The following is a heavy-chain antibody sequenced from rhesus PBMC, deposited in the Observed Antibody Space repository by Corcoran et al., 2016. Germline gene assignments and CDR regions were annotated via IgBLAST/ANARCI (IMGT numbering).Heavy chain of an antibody. Sequence: EVQLVESGGGLVQPGGSLRVSCAASGFTFSDHYMYWVRQSPGKGVEWVGSKRSKGYGGKKEYVASVKGRVTISRDESKSIAYLQMSSLKTEDTAVYYCTSKKSVYYFDYGGQGVLVTVSS. CDR1: GFTFSDHY. CDR3: TSKKSVYYFDY. CDR2: KRSKGYGGKK. V-gene: IGHV3-6*01. J-gene: IGHJ4*01.